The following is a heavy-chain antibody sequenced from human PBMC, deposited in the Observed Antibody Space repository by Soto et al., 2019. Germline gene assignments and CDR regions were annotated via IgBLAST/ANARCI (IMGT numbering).Heavy chain of an antibody. CDR1: GFTLSGYA. Sequence: PGGSLRLFCSASGFTLSGYAMDWVRQAPGKGLEYVSGISSNGVGTYYANSVQGRFTISRDNFKNTVYLQMGSLRPEDMAVYYCARRARPDFYYMDVWGKGTTVTVSS. V-gene: IGHV3-64*01. J-gene: IGHJ6*03. CDR3: ARRARPDFYYMDV. CDR2: ISSNGVGT. D-gene: IGHD6-6*01.